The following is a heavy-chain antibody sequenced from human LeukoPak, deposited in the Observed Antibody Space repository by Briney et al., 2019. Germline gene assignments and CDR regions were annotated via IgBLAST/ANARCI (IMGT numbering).Heavy chain of an antibody. D-gene: IGHD5-12*01. Sequence: SETLSLTCTVSGGXISSYYWSWIRQPPGKGLEWIGYIYYSGSTNYNPSLKSRVTISVDTSKNQFSLKLSSVTAADTAVYYCARDLYSGYDWVGFNIWGQGTVVTVSS. CDR3: ARDLYSGYDWVGFNI. V-gene: IGHV4-59*01. J-gene: IGHJ3*02. CDR2: IYYSGST. CDR1: GGXISSYY.